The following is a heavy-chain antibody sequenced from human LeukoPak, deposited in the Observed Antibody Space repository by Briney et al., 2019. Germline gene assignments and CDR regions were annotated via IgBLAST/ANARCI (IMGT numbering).Heavy chain of an antibody. CDR1: GFTFSSYA. CDR3: ASRIAVAGTFSLWYYFDY. J-gene: IGHJ4*02. Sequence: GGSLRLSCAASGFTFSSYAMSWVRQAPGKELEWVSAISGSGGSTYYADSVKGRFTISRDNSKNTLYLQMNSLRTEDTAVYYCASRIAVAGTFSLWYYFDYWGQGTLVTVSS. V-gene: IGHV3-23*01. CDR2: ISGSGGST. D-gene: IGHD6-19*01.